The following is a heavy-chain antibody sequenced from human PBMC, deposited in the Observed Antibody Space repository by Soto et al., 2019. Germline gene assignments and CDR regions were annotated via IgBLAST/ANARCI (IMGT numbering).Heavy chain of an antibody. D-gene: IGHD3-16*01. J-gene: IGHJ4*02. CDR1: GGSINYSY. V-gene: IGHV4-59*01. CDR2: IYFNGNT. CDR3: ASVTFGGVVLAH. Sequence: SETLSLTCTVSGGSINYSYWTWIRQPPGKGLEWIGYIYFNGNTNYNPSLKGRVTISIDTSKKQFSLNLSSVTAADTAVYYCASVTFGGVVLAHWGQGTLVTVSS.